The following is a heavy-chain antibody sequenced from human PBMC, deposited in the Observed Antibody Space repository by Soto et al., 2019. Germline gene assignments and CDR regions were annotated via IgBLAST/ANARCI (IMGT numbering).Heavy chain of an antibody. CDR1: GFTFRTYE. V-gene: IGHV3-48*03. D-gene: IGHD1-26*01. J-gene: IGHJ4*02. CDR3: AGGIMHSGRYQD. CDR2: ISDSGRTI. Sequence: GGSLRLSCGASGFTFRTYEMAWVRQAPGKGLEWVSYISDSGRTIKYADSVKGRFAISRDDAKNSLYLQMNSLRAEDTAVYFCAGGIMHSGRYQDWGQGALVTVSS.